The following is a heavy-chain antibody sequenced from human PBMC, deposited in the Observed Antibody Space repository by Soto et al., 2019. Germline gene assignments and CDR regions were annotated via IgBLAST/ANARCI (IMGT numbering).Heavy chain of an antibody. D-gene: IGHD5-18*01. J-gene: IGHJ6*02. CDR3: ARVRSYSYGQVYGMAV. V-gene: IGHV3-21*01. CDR1: GFTFSTYS. CDR2: ISSSSGYI. Sequence: EVQLVESGGGLVKPGGSLRLSCAASGFTFSTYSMNWVRQAPGKGLEWVSSISSSSGYIYYADSVKGRFTISRDDAKNSLSLQMNSLRAEDTAVYYCARVRSYSYGQVYGMAVWGQGTTVTVSS.